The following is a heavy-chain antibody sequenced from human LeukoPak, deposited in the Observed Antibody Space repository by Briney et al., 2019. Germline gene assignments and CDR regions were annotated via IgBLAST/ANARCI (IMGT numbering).Heavy chain of an antibody. CDR1: GFMFTNYW. V-gene: IGHV3-74*01. CDR2: ISNDGSSR. D-gene: IGHD6-13*01. CDR3: ASASSHRIAAGGDY. Sequence: PGGSLRLSCAASGFMFTNYWMHWVRQGQGKGLVWVSRISNDGSSRHYADSVKGRFIISRDNSKNMMYLQMNSLRAEDTAVYYCASASSHRIAAGGDYWGHGTLVTVSS. J-gene: IGHJ4*01.